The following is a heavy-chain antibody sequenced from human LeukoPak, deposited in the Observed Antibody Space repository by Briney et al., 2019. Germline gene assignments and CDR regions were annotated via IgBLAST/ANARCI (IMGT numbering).Heavy chain of an antibody. CDR3: AREYYDSSGRKHAFDM. J-gene: IGHJ3*02. D-gene: IGHD3-22*01. V-gene: IGHV1-2*02. CDR1: GYTFIDYY. CDR2: IDPHSGGT. Sequence: GASVKVSCMASGYTFIDYYMSWVRQAPGHGLEWMGWIDPHSGGTKYAQKFQGRVTMTRDTSISTAYMELSRLRFDDTAVYYCAREYYDSSGRKHAFDMWGQGTMVTVSS.